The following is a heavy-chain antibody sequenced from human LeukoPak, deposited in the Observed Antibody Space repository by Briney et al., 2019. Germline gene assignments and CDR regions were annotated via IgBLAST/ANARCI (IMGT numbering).Heavy chain of an antibody. V-gene: IGHV4-59*12. J-gene: IGHJ4*02. Sequence: PSETLSLTCTGSGGSISSYYWSWIRQPPGKGLEWIGYIYYSGSTNYNPSLKSRVTISVDTSKNQSSLKLSSVTAADTAVYYCARDYDILTGFFDYWGQGTLVTVSS. CDR1: GGSISSYY. CDR2: IYYSGST. CDR3: ARDYDILTGFFDY. D-gene: IGHD3-9*01.